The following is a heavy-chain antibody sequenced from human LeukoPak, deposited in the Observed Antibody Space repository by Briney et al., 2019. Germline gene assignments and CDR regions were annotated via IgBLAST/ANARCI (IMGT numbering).Heavy chain of an antibody. CDR1: GFTFSSYS. CDR2: ISSSSSTI. D-gene: IGHD2-15*01. CDR3: ARVSGDWFDP. Sequence: GGSLRLSCAASGFTFSSYSMNWVRQAPGKGLEWVSYISSSSSTIYYADSVKGRFTISRDNAKNSLDLQMNSLRAEDTAVYYCARVSGDWFDPWGQGTLVTVSS. J-gene: IGHJ5*02. V-gene: IGHV3-48*01.